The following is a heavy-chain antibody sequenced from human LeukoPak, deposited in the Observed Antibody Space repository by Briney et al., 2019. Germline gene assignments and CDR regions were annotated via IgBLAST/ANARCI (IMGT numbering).Heavy chain of an antibody. Sequence: SETLSLTCAVYGGSFSGYYWSWIRQPPGKGLEWIGEINHSGSTNYNPSPKSRVTISVDTSKNQFSLKLSSVTAADTAVYYCARLAASSWYFFDYYGMDVWGQGTTVTVSS. D-gene: IGHD6-13*01. V-gene: IGHV4-34*01. J-gene: IGHJ6*02. CDR3: ARLAASSWYFFDYYGMDV. CDR1: GGSFSGYY. CDR2: INHSGST.